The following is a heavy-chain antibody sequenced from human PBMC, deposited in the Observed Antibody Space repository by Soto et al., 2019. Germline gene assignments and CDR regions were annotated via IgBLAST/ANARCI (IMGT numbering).Heavy chain of an antibody. D-gene: IGHD1-26*01. CDR3: ARRGSGRYSDY. CDR1: GFTLDDYS. V-gene: IGHV3-72*01. Sequence: EVQLVESGGGLVQPGGALRLSCAVSGFTLDDYSMDWVRQVPGKGLEWVARSTNKINSYTTEYAASVKGRFTISRDGSKSSLYLQMNSQESEDTAMYYCARRGSGRYSDYWGQGTLVTVSS. J-gene: IGHJ4*03. CDR2: STNKINSYTT.